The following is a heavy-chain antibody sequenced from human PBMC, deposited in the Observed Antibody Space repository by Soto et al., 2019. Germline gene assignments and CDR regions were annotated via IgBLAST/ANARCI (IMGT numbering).Heavy chain of an antibody. CDR2: IYYSGST. D-gene: IGHD2-21*02. J-gene: IGHJ4*02. Sequence: SETLSLTCTVSGGSVSSGSYYWSWIRQPPGKGLEWIGYIYYSGSTNYNPSLKSRVTISVDTSKNQFSLKLSSVTAADTAVYYCARVLVGYCGGDCYSGDGLYFDYWGQGTLVTVSS. V-gene: IGHV4-61*01. CDR1: GGSVSSGSYY. CDR3: ARVLVGYCGGDCYSGDGLYFDY.